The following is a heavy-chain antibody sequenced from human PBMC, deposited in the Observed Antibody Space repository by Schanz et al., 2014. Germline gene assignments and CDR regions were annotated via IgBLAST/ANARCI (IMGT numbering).Heavy chain of an antibody. CDR1: GFTFSDYY. CDR3: ARGSSASLSRVWFDL. J-gene: IGHJ5*02. D-gene: IGHD6-6*01. V-gene: IGHV3-11*05. CDR2: ISNSGTYT. Sequence: QVQLVESGGGLVKPGGSLRLSCAASGFTFSDYYMTWMRQAPGKGLEWISYISNSGTYTKYADSVKGRFVISRDNARSSLYLQMSSLRDGDTAFYHCARGSSASLSRVWFDLWGQGTLXTVSS.